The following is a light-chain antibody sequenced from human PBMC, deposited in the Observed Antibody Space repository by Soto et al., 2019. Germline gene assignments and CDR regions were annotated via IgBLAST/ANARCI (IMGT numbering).Light chain of an antibody. V-gene: IGKV3-15*01. CDR2: GAS. Sequence: EIGMTQSPATLSVYPGERATLSCRASQSGSSNLAWYQQKPGQAPRLLIYGASSRATGIPVRFSGSGSGTEFTLTISSLQSEDFAVYYCQQYNNWPLTFGQGTRLEIK. CDR3: QQYNNWPLT. J-gene: IGKJ5*01. CDR1: QSGSSN.